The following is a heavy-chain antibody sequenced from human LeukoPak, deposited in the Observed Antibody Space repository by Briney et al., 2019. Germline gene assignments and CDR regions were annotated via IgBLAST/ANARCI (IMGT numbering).Heavy chain of an antibody. CDR2: INPNSGDT. CDR3: ARDFASSWPFDY. J-gene: IGHJ4*02. V-gene: IGHV1-2*06. CDR1: GYTFTGYY. Sequence: ASVKVSCKASGYTFTGYYMHWVRQAPGPGLEWMGRINPNSGDTNYAQKFQGRVTMTRDTSITTAYMELNRLRSDDTAVYYCARDFASSWPFDYWGQGTLVTVSS. D-gene: IGHD6-13*01.